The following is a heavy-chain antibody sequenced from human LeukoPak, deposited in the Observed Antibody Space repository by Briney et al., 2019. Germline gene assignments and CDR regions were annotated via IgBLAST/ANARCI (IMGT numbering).Heavy chain of an antibody. CDR3: ARGRFRWELEIRDFDY. CDR2: MNPNSGNT. J-gene: IGHJ4*02. CDR1: GYTFTSYD. Sequence: GASVKVSCKASGYTFTSYDINWVRQATGQGLEWMGWMNPNSGNTGYAQKFQGRVTMTRDTSISTAYMELSSLRSEGTAVYYCARGRFRWELEIRDFDYWGQGTLVTVSS. D-gene: IGHD1-26*01. V-gene: IGHV1-8*01.